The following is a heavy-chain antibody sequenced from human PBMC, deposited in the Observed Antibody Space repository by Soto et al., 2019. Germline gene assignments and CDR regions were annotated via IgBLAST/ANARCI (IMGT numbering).Heavy chain of an antibody. V-gene: IGHV4-30-4*01. J-gene: IGHJ4*02. Sequence: SETLSLTCTVSGGSISSDDYYWSWIRQPPGKGLEWIGYIYYNGRTDYNPSLKSRVIISIDTSKNQFSLNLNSVSAADTAVHYCARDRSNSPDYFDYWGQGTLVTVSS. CDR1: GGSISSDDYY. CDR3: ARDRSNSPDYFDY. D-gene: IGHD6-6*01. CDR2: IYYNGRT.